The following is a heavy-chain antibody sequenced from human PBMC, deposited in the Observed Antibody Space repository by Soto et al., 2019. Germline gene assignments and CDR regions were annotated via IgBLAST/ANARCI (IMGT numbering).Heavy chain of an antibody. V-gene: IGHV4-31*03. CDR2: IYYSGST. Sequence: QVQLQESGPGLVKPSQTLSLTCTVSGGSISSGGYYWSWIRQHPGKGLEWIGYIYYSGSTYYNPSLKSRVTXXVXTXXNQFSLTLRSVTAADTAVYYCARAGRPSSNYGMDVWGQGTTVTVSS. J-gene: IGHJ6*02. CDR3: ARAGRPSSNYGMDV. CDR1: GGSISSGGYY. D-gene: IGHD2-2*01.